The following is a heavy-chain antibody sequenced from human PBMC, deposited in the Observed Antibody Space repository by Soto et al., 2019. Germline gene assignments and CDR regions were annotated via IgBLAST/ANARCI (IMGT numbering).Heavy chain of an antibody. CDR2: ISAYNGNT. CDR1: GYTFTSYG. CDR3: ARGKGRIAVAPIQH. J-gene: IGHJ1*01. Sequence: GASVKVSCQASGYTFTSYGISWVRQAPGQGLEWMGWISAYNGNTNYAQKLQGRVTMTTDTSTSTAYMELRSLRSDDTAVYYRARGKGRIAVAPIQHWGQGTLVTVSS. V-gene: IGHV1-18*01. D-gene: IGHD6-19*01.